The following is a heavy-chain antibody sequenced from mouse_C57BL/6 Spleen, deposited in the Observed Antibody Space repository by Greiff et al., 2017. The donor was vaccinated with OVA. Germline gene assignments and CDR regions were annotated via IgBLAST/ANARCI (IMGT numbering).Heavy chain of an antibody. Sequence: EVNVVESGGDLVKPGGSLKLSCAASGFTFSSYGMSWVRQTPDKRLEWVATISSGGSYTYYPDSVKGRFTISRDNAKNTLYLQMSSLKSEDTAMYYCARQGAVANFDYWGQGTTLTVSS. D-gene: IGHD1-1*02. J-gene: IGHJ2*01. CDR2: ISSGGSYT. V-gene: IGHV5-6*01. CDR1: GFTFSSYG. CDR3: ARQGAVANFDY.